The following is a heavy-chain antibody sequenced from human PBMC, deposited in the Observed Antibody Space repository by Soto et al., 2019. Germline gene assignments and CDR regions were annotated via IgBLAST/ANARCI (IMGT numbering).Heavy chain of an antibody. D-gene: IGHD2-15*01. CDR3: ARDRGPSH. J-gene: IGHJ4*02. CDR1: GGSVTSGNYY. V-gene: IGHV4-61*01. CDR2: IYRGGST. Sequence: PSETLSLTCTVSGGSVTSGNYYWSWIRQPPGKGLEWIGYIYRGGSTNYNPSLMSRVTISVDTSKNQFSLTLRSVTAADTAVYYCARDRGPSHWGPGTLVTVSS.